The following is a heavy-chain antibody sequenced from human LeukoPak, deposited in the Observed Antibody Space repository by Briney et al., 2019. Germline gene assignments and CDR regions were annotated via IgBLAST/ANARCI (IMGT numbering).Heavy chain of an antibody. D-gene: IGHD3-22*01. V-gene: IGHV1-18*01. CDR1: GYTCTSYG. J-gene: IGHJ3*02. Sequence: ASVKVSCKASGYTCTSYGISWVRQAPGQGLEWMGWISAYNGNTNYAQKLQGRVTMTTDTSTSTAYMELRSLRSDDTAVYYCARDLGVEYYYDSSGSRDAFDIWGQGTMVTVSS. CDR3: ARDLGVEYYYDSSGSRDAFDI. CDR2: ISAYNGNT.